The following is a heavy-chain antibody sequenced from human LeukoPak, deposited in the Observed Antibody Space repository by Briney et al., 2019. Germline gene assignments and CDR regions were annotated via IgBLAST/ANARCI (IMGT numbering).Heavy chain of an antibody. CDR3: ASLGISWRSSY. D-gene: IGHD2-21*01. V-gene: IGHV3-74*01. CDR2: ISDDGSYT. Sequence: GGSLRLSCAASGFSLSSHWVHWVRPAPGKGLVWGSHISDDGSYTSNMDSVKGAFTISRDTITNTMYLNMNRPSAEDTAVYYFASLGISWRSSYWG. J-gene: IGHJ4*01. CDR1: GFSLSSHW.